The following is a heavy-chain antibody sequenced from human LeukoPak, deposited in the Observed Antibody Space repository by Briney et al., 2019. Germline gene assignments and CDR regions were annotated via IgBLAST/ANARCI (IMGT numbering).Heavy chain of an antibody. CDR1: GFTLSSYA. D-gene: IGHD3-10*01. CDR2: ISYDGSNK. Sequence: PGGSLRLSCAASGFTLSSYAMHWVRQAPGKGLEWVAVISYDGSNKYYADSVKGRFTISRDNSKNTLYLQMNSLRAEDTAVYYCARDSEPYGSGMNWFDPWGQGTLVTVSS. CDR3: ARDSEPYGSGMNWFDP. J-gene: IGHJ5*02. V-gene: IGHV3-30*04.